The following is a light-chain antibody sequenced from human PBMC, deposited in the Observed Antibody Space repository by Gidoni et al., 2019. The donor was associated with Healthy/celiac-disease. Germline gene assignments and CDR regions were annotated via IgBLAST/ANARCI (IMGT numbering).Light chain of an antibody. CDR2: LGS. Sequence: DIVMTQSPLSLPVTPGYPASISCRSSQSLLHSNGYKYLDWYLQKPGQSPQLPIYLGSNRASGVPDRFSGSGSGTDFTLKISRVEAEDVGVYYCMQALQTPTFGGGTKVEIK. J-gene: IGKJ4*01. CDR1: QSLLHSNGYKY. V-gene: IGKV2-28*01. CDR3: MQALQTPT.